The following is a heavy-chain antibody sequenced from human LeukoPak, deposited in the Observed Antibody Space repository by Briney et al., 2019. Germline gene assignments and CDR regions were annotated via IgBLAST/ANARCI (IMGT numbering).Heavy chain of an antibody. Sequence: ASVEVSCKASGYTFTDFYIYWVRQAPGQGLEWMGWINPNSGGTNYAQKFQGRVTMTRDTSISTAYMELSRLRSDDTAVYYRGKPYVWGSFLNYWGQGTLVTVSS. V-gene: IGHV1-2*02. CDR2: INPNSGGT. CDR3: GKPYVWGSFLNY. D-gene: IGHD3-16*01. J-gene: IGHJ4*02. CDR1: GYTFTDFY.